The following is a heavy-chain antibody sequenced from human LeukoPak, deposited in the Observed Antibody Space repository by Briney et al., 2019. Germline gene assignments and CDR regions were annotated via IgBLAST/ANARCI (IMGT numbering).Heavy chain of an antibody. D-gene: IGHD1-20*01. V-gene: IGHV3-33*01. CDR2: IWDDGTNK. J-gene: IGHJ3*01. Sequence: PGRSLRLSCAASGFTFSSYGMHWVRQAPGKGLEWVAVIWDDGTNKYYADSVKGQFTISRDNSKNTLYLQMNSLGAEDTSVYYCVRDPAVTGTTGSFDVWGQGTVVTVSS. CDR3: VRDPAVTGTTGSFDV. CDR1: GFTFSSYG.